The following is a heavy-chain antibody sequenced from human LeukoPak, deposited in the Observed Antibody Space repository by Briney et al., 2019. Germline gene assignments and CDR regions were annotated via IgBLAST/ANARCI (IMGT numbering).Heavy chain of an antibody. V-gene: IGHV1-8*01. CDR1: GYTD. D-gene: IGHD5-18*01. CDR2: INPNTGRP. Sequence: ASVKVSCKASGYTDIYWVRQATGQGPEWMGWINPNTGRPDYAQRFQGRVSLTRDNSVNTAYMELSGLTYEDTAVYYCAGKKGRSYGYGFAYWGQGTLVTV. J-gene: IGHJ4*02. CDR3: AGKKGRSYGYGFAY.